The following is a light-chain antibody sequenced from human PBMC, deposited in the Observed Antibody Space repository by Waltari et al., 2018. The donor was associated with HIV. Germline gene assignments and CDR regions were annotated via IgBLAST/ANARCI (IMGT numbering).Light chain of an antibody. CDR3: QQSYHTLIT. V-gene: IGKV1-39*01. CDR1: QTISTS. J-gene: IGKJ5*01. Sequence: DIQMTQSPSSLSASVGDRVTVTCRESQTISTSLNWYQQKPGKAPKLLIYAASTLHGGVPSRFSGSGSGTDFTLTITNVQPEDFATYFCQQSYHTLITFGQGTRLEIK. CDR2: AAS.